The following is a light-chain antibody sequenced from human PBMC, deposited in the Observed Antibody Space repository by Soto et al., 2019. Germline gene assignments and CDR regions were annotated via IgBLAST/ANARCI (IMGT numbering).Light chain of an antibody. CDR1: SSDVGGYTY. Sequence: QSALTQPASVSGSPGQSITISCTGTSSDVGGYTYVSWYQQHPGKAPKLMIYDVSNRPSGVSSRFSGSKSGNTASLTISGLQAEDEADYYCSSYTSSSTRVFGTGTKVTVL. CDR3: SSYTSSSTRV. V-gene: IGLV2-14*01. CDR2: DVS. J-gene: IGLJ1*01.